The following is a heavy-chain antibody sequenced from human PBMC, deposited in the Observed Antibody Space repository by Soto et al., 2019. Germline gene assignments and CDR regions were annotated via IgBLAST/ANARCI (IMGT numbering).Heavy chain of an antibody. CDR1: GGSISSGGYY. Sequence: TSETLSLTCTVSGGSISSGGYYWSWIRQHPGKGLEWIGYIYYSGSTYYNPSLKSRVTISVDTSKNQFSLKLSSVTAADTAVYYCARVPKLSLYCSGGSCYPEPFDPWGQGTLVTVSS. V-gene: IGHV4-31*03. CDR3: ARVPKLSLYCSGGSCYPEPFDP. CDR2: IYYSGST. D-gene: IGHD2-15*01. J-gene: IGHJ5*02.